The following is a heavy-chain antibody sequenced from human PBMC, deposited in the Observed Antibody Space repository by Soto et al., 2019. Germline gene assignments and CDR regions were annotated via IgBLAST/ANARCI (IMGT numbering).Heavy chain of an antibody. CDR3: AKVSCSGGSCSAYYYMDV. D-gene: IGHD2-15*01. V-gene: IGHV3-21*01. Sequence: GGSLRLSCAASGFTFSSYSMNWVRQAPGKGLEWVSSISSSSSYIYYADSVKGRFTISRDNAKNSLYLQMNSLRAEDTAVYYCAKVSCSGGSCSAYYYMDVWGKGTTVTVSS. J-gene: IGHJ6*03. CDR1: GFTFSSYS. CDR2: ISSSSSYI.